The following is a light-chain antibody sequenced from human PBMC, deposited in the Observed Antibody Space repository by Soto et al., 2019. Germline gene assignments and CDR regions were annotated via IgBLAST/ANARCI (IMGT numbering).Light chain of an antibody. Sequence: DIQMTQSPSSLSASVGDRVTITCRASQGIATYLNWYQQRPGKAPKLLIYDVSALKRGVPPRFSGSGSGTEFTLTIRSLQPDDFATYYCQQYDSFSVTFGQGTKVEIK. V-gene: IGKV1-5*01. J-gene: IGKJ1*01. CDR1: QGIATY. CDR2: DVS. CDR3: QQYDSFSVT.